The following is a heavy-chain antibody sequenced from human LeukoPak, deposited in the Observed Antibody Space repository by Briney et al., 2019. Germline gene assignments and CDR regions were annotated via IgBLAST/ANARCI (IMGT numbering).Heavy chain of an antibody. CDR1: GFTFSSYE. J-gene: IGHJ5*02. CDR3: AKDLMRDRWFAES. CDR2: ISSSGSTI. V-gene: IGHV3-48*03. D-gene: IGHD3-10*01. Sequence: GGSLRLSCAASGFTFSSYEMNWVRQAPGKGLEWVSYISSSGSTIYYADSVKGRFTISRDNAKNSLYLQMNRLRLEDTAIYYCAKDLMRDRWFAESWGQGTLVTVSS.